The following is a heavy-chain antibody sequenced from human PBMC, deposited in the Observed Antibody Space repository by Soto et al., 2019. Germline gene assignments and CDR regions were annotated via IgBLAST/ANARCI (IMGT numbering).Heavy chain of an antibody. D-gene: IGHD5-12*01. CDR1: GFTFSSYV. Sequence: GGSLRLSCAASGFTFSSYVMHWVRQAPGKGLEWVSVISYHGSNQYYADSVKGRFTISRDNSKNTLYLQMNSLRAEDTAVYYCASGSPSGRHYWGQGTLVTVSS. V-gene: IGHV3-30*03. CDR2: ISYHGSNQ. J-gene: IGHJ4*02. CDR3: ASGSPSGRHY.